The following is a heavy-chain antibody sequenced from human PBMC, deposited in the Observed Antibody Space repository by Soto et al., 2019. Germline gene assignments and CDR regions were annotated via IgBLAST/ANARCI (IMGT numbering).Heavy chain of an antibody. V-gene: IGHV1-69*02. Sequence: QVQLVQSGAEVKKPGSSVKVSCKASGGTFSSYTISWGRQAPGQGLEWMGRIIPILGIANYAQKFQGRVTITADKSTSTAYMELSSLRSEDTAVYYCARAPGLYYYDSSGYDDAFDIWGQGTMVTVSS. CDR1: GGTFSSYT. D-gene: IGHD3-22*01. CDR2: IIPILGIA. CDR3: ARAPGLYYYDSSGYDDAFDI. J-gene: IGHJ3*02.